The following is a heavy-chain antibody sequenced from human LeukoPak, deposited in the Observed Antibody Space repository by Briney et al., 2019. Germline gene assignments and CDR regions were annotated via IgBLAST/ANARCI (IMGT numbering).Heavy chain of an antibody. CDR1: GGSINNYF. D-gene: IGHD3-3*01. Sequence: SETLSLTCTVSGGSINNYFWSWIRQSPGKELEWIGYISDSVNTNYNPSLKSRVTMSVDPSKNQFSLKLTSVTAADTAVYYCARVVTLFGVASPRGGYYFDSWGQGALVIVSS. CDR2: ISDSVNT. J-gene: IGHJ4*02. V-gene: IGHV4-59*01. CDR3: ARVVTLFGVASPRGGYYFDS.